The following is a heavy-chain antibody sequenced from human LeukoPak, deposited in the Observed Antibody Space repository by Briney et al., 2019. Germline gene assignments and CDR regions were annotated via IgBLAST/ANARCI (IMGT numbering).Heavy chain of an antibody. CDR1: GGSISSGSYY. D-gene: IGHD6-19*01. CDR2: IYYSGST. V-gene: IGHV4-39*07. J-gene: IGHJ4*02. Sequence: SETLSLTCTVSGGSISSGSYYWGWIRQPPGKGLEWIGSIYYSGSTYYNPSLKSRVTISVDTSKNQFSLKLSFVTAADTAVYYCARDGSGWGIDYWGQGTLVTVSS. CDR3: ARDGSGWGIDY.